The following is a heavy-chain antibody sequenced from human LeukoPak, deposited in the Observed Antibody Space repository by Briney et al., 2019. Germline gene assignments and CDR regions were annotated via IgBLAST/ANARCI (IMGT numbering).Heavy chain of an antibody. CDR1: GFIFSNAW. D-gene: IGHD3-22*01. Sequence: PGGSLRLSCAASGFIFSNAWMSWVRQAPGKGLEWVDRIKSKTDGGTTDYAAPVKGRFTISRDDSKNTLYLQMNSLKTEDTAVYYCTTDEYYDSSGYYYGLEFDYWGQGTLVTVSS. V-gene: IGHV3-15*01. CDR2: IKSKTDGGTT. CDR3: TTDEYYDSSGYYYGLEFDY. J-gene: IGHJ4*02.